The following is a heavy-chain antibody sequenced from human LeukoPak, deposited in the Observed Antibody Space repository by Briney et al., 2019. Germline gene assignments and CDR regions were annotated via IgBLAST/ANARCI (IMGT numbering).Heavy chain of an antibody. J-gene: IGHJ4*02. CDR2: IKQDGSEK. Sequence: PGGSLRLSCAASGFTFSSYWMTWARQAPGKGLEWVANIKQDGSEKNYVDSVKGRFTISRDNAKNSLYVQMNSLRAEDTAVYYCASHSSGYFNYWGQGTLVTVSS. V-gene: IGHV3-7*05. D-gene: IGHD6-19*01. CDR3: ASHSSGYFNY. CDR1: GFTFSSYW.